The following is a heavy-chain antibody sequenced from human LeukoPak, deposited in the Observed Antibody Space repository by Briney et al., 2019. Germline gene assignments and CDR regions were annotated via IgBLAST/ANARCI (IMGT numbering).Heavy chain of an antibody. CDR3: ARGRGSSSSMDV. CDR2: INHRGST. D-gene: IGHD6-13*01. V-gene: IGHV4-34*01. CDR1: GGSFSGYY. J-gene: IGHJ6*03. Sequence: SETLSLTCAVYGGSFSGYYWSWIRQPPGKGLEWIGEINHRGSTNYNPSLKSRVTISVDTSKNQFSLKLSSVTAADTAVYYCARGRGSSSSMDVWGKGTTVTVSS.